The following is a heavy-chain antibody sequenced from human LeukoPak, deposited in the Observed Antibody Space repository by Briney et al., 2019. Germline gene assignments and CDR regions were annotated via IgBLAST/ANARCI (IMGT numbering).Heavy chain of an antibody. CDR1: GFTSSSYS. CDR3: ARRGIVATIGGNWFDP. V-gene: IGHV3-21*01. D-gene: IGHD5-12*01. Sequence: GGSLRLSCAASGFTSSSYSMNWVRQAPGKGLEWVSSISSSSSYIYYADSVKGRFTISRDNAKNSLYLQMNSLRAEDTAVYYCARRGIVATIGGNWFDPWGQGTLVTVSS. J-gene: IGHJ5*02. CDR2: ISSSSSYI.